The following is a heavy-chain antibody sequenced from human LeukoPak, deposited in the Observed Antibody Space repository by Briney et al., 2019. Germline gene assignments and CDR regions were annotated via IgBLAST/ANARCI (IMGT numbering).Heavy chain of an antibody. CDR2: IFPGDSDT. J-gene: IGHJ5*02. CDR1: GYAFSSYW. V-gene: IGHV5-51*01. Sequence: GESLKISCQGSGYAFSSYWIGWVRQMPGKGLEWMGIIFPGDSDTRYSPSFQGQVTISADKSISTAYLQWRSLRASDTAMYYCARQPGSDAWGQGTLVTVSS. D-gene: IGHD1-14*01. CDR3: ARQPGSDA.